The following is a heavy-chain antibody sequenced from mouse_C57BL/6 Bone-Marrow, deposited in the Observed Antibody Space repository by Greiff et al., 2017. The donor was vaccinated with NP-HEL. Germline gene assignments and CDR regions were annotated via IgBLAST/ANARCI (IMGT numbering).Heavy chain of an antibody. CDR2: IRSKSNNYAT. CDR3: VSPLTSNWGNYYAMDY. CDR1: GFSFNTYA. D-gene: IGHD2-5*01. Sequence: EVQLQESGGGLVQPKGSLKLSCAASGFSFNTYAMNWVRQAPGKGLEWVARIRSKSNNYATYYADSVKDRFTISRDDSESMLYLQMNNLKTEDTAMYYCVSPLTSNWGNYYAMDYWGQGTSVTVSS. J-gene: IGHJ4*01. V-gene: IGHV10-1*01.